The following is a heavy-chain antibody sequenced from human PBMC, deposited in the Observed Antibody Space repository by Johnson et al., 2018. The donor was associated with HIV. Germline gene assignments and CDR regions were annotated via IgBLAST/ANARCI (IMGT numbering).Heavy chain of an antibody. D-gene: IGHD3-22*01. V-gene: IGHV3-7*03. Sequence: VQLVESGGGLVQPGGSLRLSCAASGFRFSNYWMSWVRQAPGKGLEWVANIKQDGNEKYSVDSVKGRFTISRDNAKNSLYLQMNSLRAEDTAVYYCAREYYYESPEAFDIWGQGTMVTVSS. CDR3: AREYYYESPEAFDI. CDR1: GFRFSNYW. J-gene: IGHJ3*02. CDR2: IKQDGNEK.